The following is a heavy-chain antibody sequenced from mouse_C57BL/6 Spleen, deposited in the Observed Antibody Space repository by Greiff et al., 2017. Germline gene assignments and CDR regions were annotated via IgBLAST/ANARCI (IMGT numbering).Heavy chain of an antibody. D-gene: IGHD1-1*01. Sequence: QVQLQQPGAELVKPGASVKLSCKASGYTFTSYWMQWVKQRPGQGLEWIGEIDPSDSYTNYNQKFKGKATLTVDTSSSTAYMQLSSLTSEDSAVYYCESIRSSGYGSIDYAMDYWGQGTSVTVSS. CDR3: ESIRSSGYGSIDYAMDY. V-gene: IGHV1-50*01. CDR1: GYTFTSYW. J-gene: IGHJ4*01. CDR2: IDPSDSYT.